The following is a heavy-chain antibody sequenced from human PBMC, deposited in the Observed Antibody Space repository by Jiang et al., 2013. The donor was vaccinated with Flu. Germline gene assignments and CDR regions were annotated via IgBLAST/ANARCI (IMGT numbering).Heavy chain of an antibody. CDR3: ASGYSYPERVAY. CDR2: ISTSGTTI. D-gene: IGHD5-12*01. J-gene: IGHJ4*02. CDR1: GFSLSGYE. Sequence: GGGLVQPGGSLRLSCAASGFSLSGYEMNWARQGPGKGLELISFISTSGTTIYYADSVKGRFTISRDNAKNSLYLQMNSLRAEDTAVYYCASGYSYPERVAYWGQGTLVTVSS. V-gene: IGHV3-48*03.